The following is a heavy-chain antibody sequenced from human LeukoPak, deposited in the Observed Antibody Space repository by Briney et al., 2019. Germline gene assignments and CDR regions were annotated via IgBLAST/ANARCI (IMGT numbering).Heavy chain of an antibody. V-gene: IGHV1-2*02. CDR2: INPNSGDT. Sequence: ASVKVSDTASGYIFTNYYVLWVRQAPGQGLEWMGWINPNSGDTNYAQKFQGRVTMTRDTSISTAYMELSRLRSDDTAVYYCARTLYFDLWGPRDLVTVSS. CDR1: GYIFTNYY. J-gene: IGHJ2*01. D-gene: IGHD2/OR15-2a*01. CDR3: ARTLYFDL.